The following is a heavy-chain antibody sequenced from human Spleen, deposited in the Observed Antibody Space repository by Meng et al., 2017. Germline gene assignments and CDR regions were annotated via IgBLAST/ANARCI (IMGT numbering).Heavy chain of an antibody. CDR2: INPNSGGT. Sequence: ASVKVSCKASGYTFTGYYMHWVRQAPGQGLEWMGWINPNSGGTNYAQKFQGRVTMTRDTSISTAYMELSRLRSDDTAVYYCARRDGYNYRYYYYGMDVWGQGTTVTVSS. D-gene: IGHD5-24*01. CDR3: ARRDGYNYRYYYYGMDV. J-gene: IGHJ6*02. V-gene: IGHV1-2*02. CDR1: GYTFTGYY.